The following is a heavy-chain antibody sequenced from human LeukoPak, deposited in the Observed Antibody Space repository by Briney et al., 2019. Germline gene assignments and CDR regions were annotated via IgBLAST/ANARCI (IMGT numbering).Heavy chain of an antibody. CDR3: AKGLYSGDDYPFDY. Sequence: GGSLRLSCAASGFTFSSYWMSWVRQAPGKGLEWVANIKQDGSEKYYVDSVKGRFTISRDNAKNSLYLQMNSLRAEDTALYYCAKGLYSGDDYPFDYWGQGTLVTVSS. D-gene: IGHD5-12*01. V-gene: IGHV3-7*03. CDR2: IKQDGSEK. CDR1: GFTFSSYW. J-gene: IGHJ4*02.